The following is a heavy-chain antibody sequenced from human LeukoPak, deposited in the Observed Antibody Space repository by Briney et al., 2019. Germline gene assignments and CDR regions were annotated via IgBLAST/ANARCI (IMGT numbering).Heavy chain of an antibody. J-gene: IGHJ4*02. Sequence: SETLSLTCAVYGGSFSGYYWSWIRQPPGKGLEWIGEINHSGSTNYNPSLKSRVTISVDTSKNQFSLKLSPVTAADTAVYYCARGLVRGYYGSGSYYKMYYFDYWGQGTLVTVSS. CDR3: ARGLVRGYYGSGSYYKMYYFDY. CDR1: GGSFSGYY. CDR2: INHSGST. D-gene: IGHD3-10*01. V-gene: IGHV4-34*01.